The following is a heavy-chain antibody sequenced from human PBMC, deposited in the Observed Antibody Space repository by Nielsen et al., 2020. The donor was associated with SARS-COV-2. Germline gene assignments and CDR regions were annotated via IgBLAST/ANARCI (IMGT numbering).Heavy chain of an antibody. V-gene: IGHV3-23*01. CDR2: ISESGGAT. CDR3: AKHEGED. D-gene: IGHD3-10*01. CDR1: GFSFSNYV. Sequence: GESLKISCVASGFSFSNYVMNWVRQAPGKRLEWVSAISESGGATYYTDSVKGRFTISRDNSRNTLYLEMNSLRADDTAVYYCAKHEGEDWGQGTLVTVSS. J-gene: IGHJ4*02.